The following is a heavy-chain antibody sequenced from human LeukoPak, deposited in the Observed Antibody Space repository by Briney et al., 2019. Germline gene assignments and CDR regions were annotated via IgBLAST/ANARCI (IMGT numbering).Heavy chain of an antibody. J-gene: IGHJ5*02. CDR1: GSTFSSYG. CDR3: ARGGDYGDYNWFDP. CDR2: ISSSSSYI. V-gene: IGHV3-21*01. D-gene: IGHD4-17*01. Sequence: GGSLRLSCAASGSTFSSYGMHWVRQAPGKGLEWVSSISSSSSYIYYADSVKGRFTISRDNAKNSLYLQMNSLRAEDTAVYYCARGGDYGDYNWFDPWGQGTLVTVSS.